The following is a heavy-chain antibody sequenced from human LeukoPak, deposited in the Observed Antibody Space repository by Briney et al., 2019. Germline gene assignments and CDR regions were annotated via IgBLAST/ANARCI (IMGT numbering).Heavy chain of an antibody. CDR2: IYDGGNT. D-gene: IGHD3-16*01. Sequence: PSETLSLTCTVSGGSIGRAGYYWSWIRQHPGKGLEWIGYIYDGGNTYYNPSLKSRATISMDTSKNYFSLKLTSVTAADTAMYYCARPGQKQPGPGGDFYYFDYWGQGTLVTVSS. CDR1: GGSIGRAGYY. V-gene: IGHV4-31*03. CDR3: ARPGQKQPGPGGDFYYFDY. J-gene: IGHJ4*02.